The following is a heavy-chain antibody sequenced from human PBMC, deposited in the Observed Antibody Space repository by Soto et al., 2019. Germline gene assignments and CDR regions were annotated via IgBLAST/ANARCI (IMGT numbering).Heavy chain of an antibody. CDR3: ARDLSRGYYSYYFDY. D-gene: IGHD3-22*01. J-gene: IGHJ4*02. CDR2: IDYSGRT. CDR1: GYLISSGYY. V-gene: IGHV4-38-2*02. Sequence: SETLSLTCAVSGYLISSGYYWGWVRQTPGKGLEWLGSIDYSGRTYKNPSLKSRVSASVDLSKNQFSLNLRSVTAADKAVYFCARDLSRGYYSYYFDYWGQGTLVTVSS.